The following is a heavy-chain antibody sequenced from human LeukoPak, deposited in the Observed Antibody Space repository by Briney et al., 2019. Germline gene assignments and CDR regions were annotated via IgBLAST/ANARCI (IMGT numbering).Heavy chain of an antibody. CDR3: ARDQTKYYDSSGYYIPFAY. D-gene: IGHD3-22*01. V-gene: IGHV3-30*04. CDR2: ISYDGSNK. J-gene: IGHJ4*02. Sequence: GGSLRLSCAASGFTFSSYAIHWVRQAPGKVLEWVAVISYDGSNKYYADSVKGRFTISRDNSKNTLYLQMNSLRAEDTAVYYCARDQTKYYDSSGYYIPFAYWGQGTLVTVSS. CDR1: GFTFSSYA.